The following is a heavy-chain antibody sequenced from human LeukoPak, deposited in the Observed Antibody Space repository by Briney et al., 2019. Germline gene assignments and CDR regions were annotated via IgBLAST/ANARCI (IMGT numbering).Heavy chain of an antibody. Sequence: GGSLRLSCAASGFTFSSFAMNWVRQAPGKGLEWVSVISGSGGDTYYADSVKGRFTISRDNSRNTLYLQMNSLRAEDTAVYYCAKDLFSGSGRAGNMDVWGKGTTVTVSS. CDR1: GFTFSSFA. D-gene: IGHD3-10*01. V-gene: IGHV3-23*01. CDR3: AKDLFSGSGRAGNMDV. CDR2: ISGSGGDT. J-gene: IGHJ6*03.